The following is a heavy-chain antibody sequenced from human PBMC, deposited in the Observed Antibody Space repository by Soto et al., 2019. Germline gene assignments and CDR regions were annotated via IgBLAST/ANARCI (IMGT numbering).Heavy chain of an antibody. D-gene: IGHD5-18*01. Sequence: QITLKESGPTLVRPTQTLTLTCTFSGFSLSTSGVSVGWVRRPPGKALDWLALIYWDDNKHYSPFLKSRLTIIKDTSKNQVVLTMTNMDPVDTATYFCVHRLNGHIYGHNWFDPWGQGILVTVSS. CDR2: IYWDDNK. CDR3: VHRLNGHIYGHNWFDP. J-gene: IGHJ5*02. V-gene: IGHV2-5*02. CDR1: GFSLSTSGVS.